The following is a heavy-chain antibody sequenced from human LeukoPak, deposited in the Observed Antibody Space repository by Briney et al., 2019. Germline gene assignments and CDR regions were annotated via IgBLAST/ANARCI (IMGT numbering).Heavy chain of an antibody. CDR1: GGSINSGGYS. J-gene: IGHJ4*02. V-gene: IGHV4-30-2*01. D-gene: IGHD5-24*01. CDR2: IYHSGST. CDR3: ARDGMATIRGFDY. Sequence: SQTLSLTCAVSGGSINSGGYSWSWIRQPPGKGLERIGYIYHSGSTYYNPSLKSRVTISIDRSKNQFSLKLSSVTAADTAVYYCARDGMATIRGFDYWGQATLVTVSS.